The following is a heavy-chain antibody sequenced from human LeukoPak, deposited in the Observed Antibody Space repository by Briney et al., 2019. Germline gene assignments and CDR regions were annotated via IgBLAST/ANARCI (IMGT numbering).Heavy chain of an antibody. D-gene: IGHD3-10*01. CDR1: GGTFSSYA. CDR2: IIPIFGTA. V-gene: IGHV1-69*06. CDR3: ARSVSGSYKPFDY. Sequence: SVKVSCKASGGTFSSYAIGWVRQAPGQGLEWMGGIIPIFGTANYAQKFQGRVTITADKSTSTAYMELSSLRSEDTAVYYCARSVSGSYKPFDYWGQGTLVTVSS. J-gene: IGHJ4*02.